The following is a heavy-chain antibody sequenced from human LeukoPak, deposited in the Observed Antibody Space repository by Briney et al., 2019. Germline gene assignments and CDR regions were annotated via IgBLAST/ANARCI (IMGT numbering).Heavy chain of an antibody. D-gene: IGHD3-3*01. CDR2: ISWNSGSI. V-gene: IGHV3-9*01. J-gene: IGHJ5*02. CDR1: GFTLDDYA. CDR3: AKARLRFLDPNWFDP. Sequence: GRSLRLSCAASGFTLDDYAMHWVRQAPGKGLEWVSGISWNSGSIGYADSVKGRFTISRDNAKNSLYLQMNSLRAEDTALYYCAKARLRFLDPNWFDPWGQGTLVTVSS.